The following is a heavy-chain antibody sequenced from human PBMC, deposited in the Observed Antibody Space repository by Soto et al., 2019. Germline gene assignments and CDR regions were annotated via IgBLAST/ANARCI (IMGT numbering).Heavy chain of an antibody. D-gene: IGHD2-15*01. V-gene: IGHV1-8*01. CDR1: GYTFTSYD. CDR2: VNPNSGNI. J-gene: IGHJ6*03. Sequence: QVQLVQSGAEVKKPGASVKVSCKASGYTFTSYDINWVRQATGQGLEWMGWVNPNSGNIGYAQKFQGRVTMTRNTSISTAYMELSSLRFEDTAVYYCARTTGYCSGGSCCLGTKYYYIYYMDVWGKGTTVTVSS. CDR3: ARTTGYCSGGSCCLGTKYYYIYYMDV.